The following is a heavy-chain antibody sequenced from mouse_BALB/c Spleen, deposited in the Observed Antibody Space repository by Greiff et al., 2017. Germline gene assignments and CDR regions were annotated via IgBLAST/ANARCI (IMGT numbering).Heavy chain of an antibody. CDR2: ISSGSSTI. CDR1: GFTFSSFG. D-gene: IGHD2-1*01. V-gene: IGHV5-17*02. Sequence: EVNVVESGGGLVQPGGSRKLSCAASGFTFSSFGMHWVRQAPEKGLEWVAYISSGSSTIYYADTVKGRFTISRDNPKNTLFLQMTSLRSEDTAMYYCARCYYGNYIYFDYWGQGTTLTVSS. J-gene: IGHJ2*01. CDR3: ARCYYGNYIYFDY.